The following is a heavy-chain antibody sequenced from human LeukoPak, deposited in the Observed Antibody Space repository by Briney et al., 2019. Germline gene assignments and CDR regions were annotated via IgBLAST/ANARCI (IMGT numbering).Heavy chain of an antibody. CDR2: IYTSGST. D-gene: IGHD5-24*01. CDR3: ARRHIRDGYHSAFDY. Sequence: SETLSLTCTVSGGSISSYYWSWIRQPPGKGLEWIGYIYTSGSTLYNPSLKSRVTISADTSKNQFSLKLSSVTAADTAVYYCARRHIRDGYHSAFDYWGQGTLVTVSS. V-gene: IGHV4-4*09. J-gene: IGHJ4*02. CDR1: GGSISSYY.